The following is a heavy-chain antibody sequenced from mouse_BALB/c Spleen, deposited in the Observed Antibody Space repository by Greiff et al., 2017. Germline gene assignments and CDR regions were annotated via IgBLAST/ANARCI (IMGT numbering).Heavy chain of an antibody. CDR1: GYTFSSYW. CDR2: ILPGSGST. CDR3: ARNYRYDETYAMDY. D-gene: IGHD2-14*01. J-gene: IGHJ4*01. Sequence: VQLVESGAELMKPGASVKISCKATGYTFSSYWIEWVKQRPGHGLEWIGEILPGSGSTNYNEKFKGKATFTADTSSNTAYMQLSSLTSEDSAVYYCARNYRYDETYAMDYWGQGTSVTVSS. V-gene: IGHV1-9*01.